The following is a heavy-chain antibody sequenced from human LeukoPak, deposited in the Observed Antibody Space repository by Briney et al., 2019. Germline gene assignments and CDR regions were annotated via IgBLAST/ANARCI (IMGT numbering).Heavy chain of an antibody. J-gene: IGHJ6*02. Sequence: SETLSLTCTVSGGSISSNNYFWGWIRQPPGKGLEWIGSIYDSGSTYYNPSLKSRVTISVDTSKNQFSLKLSSVTAADTAVYYCARGRVVVIGYYYGMDVWGQGTTVTVSS. D-gene: IGHD3-22*01. V-gene: IGHV4-39*07. CDR3: ARGRVVVIGYYYGMDV. CDR1: GGSISSNNYF. CDR2: IYDSGST.